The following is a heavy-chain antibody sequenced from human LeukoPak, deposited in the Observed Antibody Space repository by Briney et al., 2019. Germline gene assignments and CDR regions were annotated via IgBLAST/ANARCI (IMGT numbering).Heavy chain of an antibody. CDR3: ARAENWFDP. CDR2: INVGNGNT. CDR1: GGTFSSYA. V-gene: IGHV1-3*01. Sequence: ASVKVSCKASGGTFSSYAISWVRQAPGQGLEWMGWINVGNGNTKYSQKFQGRVTITRDTSASTAYMELSSLRFEDTAVYYCARAENWFDPWGQGTLVTVSS. J-gene: IGHJ5*02.